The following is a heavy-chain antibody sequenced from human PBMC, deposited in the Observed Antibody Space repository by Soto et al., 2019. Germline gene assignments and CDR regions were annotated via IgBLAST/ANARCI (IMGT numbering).Heavy chain of an antibody. CDR2: INPSGGST. J-gene: IGHJ4*02. Sequence: ASVKVSCKASGYTFTSYYMHWVRQAPGQGLEWMGIINPSGGSTSYAQKFQGRVTMTRDTSTSTVYMELSSLRSGDTAVYYCASNREQWLASFDYWGQGTLVTVSS. CDR1: GYTFTSYY. D-gene: IGHD6-19*01. CDR3: ASNREQWLASFDY. V-gene: IGHV1-46*01.